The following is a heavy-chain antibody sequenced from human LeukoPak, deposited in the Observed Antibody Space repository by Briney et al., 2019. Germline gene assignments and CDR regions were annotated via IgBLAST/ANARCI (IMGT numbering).Heavy chain of an antibody. CDR2: IYYSGST. CDR3: ARGPSVYCSSTSCYKFDY. J-gene: IGHJ4*02. Sequence: SETLSLTCTVSGGSISSFYWSWIRQPPWKGLEWIGYIYYSGSTYYNPSLKSRVTISVDTSKNQFSLKLSSVTAADTAVYYCARGPSVYCSSTSCYKFDYWGQGTLVTVSS. V-gene: IGHV4-59*12. CDR1: GGSISSFY. D-gene: IGHD2-2*01.